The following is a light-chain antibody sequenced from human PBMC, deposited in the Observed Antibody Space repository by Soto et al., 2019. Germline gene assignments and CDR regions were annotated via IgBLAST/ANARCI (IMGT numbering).Light chain of an antibody. CDR1: SSNIGAGYD. CDR3: QSYDSSLSGYV. V-gene: IGLV1-40*01. J-gene: IGLJ1*01. Sequence: QSVLTQPPSVSGAPGQWVTISCTGSSSNIGAGYDVHWYQQLPGTAPKLLIYGNSNRPSGVPDRFSGSKSGTSASLAITGLQAEYEADYYCQSYDSSLSGYVFGTGTKLTVL. CDR2: GNS.